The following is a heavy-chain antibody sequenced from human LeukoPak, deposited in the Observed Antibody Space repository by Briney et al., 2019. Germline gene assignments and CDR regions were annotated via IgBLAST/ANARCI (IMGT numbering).Heavy chain of an antibody. V-gene: IGHV3-23*01. CDR1: GITLSNYG. Sequence: GGSLRLSCAVSGITLSNYGMSWVRQAPGKGLEWVAGISDSGGNTKYADSVKGRFTISRDNPKNTLYLQMNSLRAEDTAVYYCAKDVYGDYGGLDYWGQGTLVTVSS. CDR2: ISDSGGNT. CDR3: AKDVYGDYGGLDY. J-gene: IGHJ4*02. D-gene: IGHD4-17*01.